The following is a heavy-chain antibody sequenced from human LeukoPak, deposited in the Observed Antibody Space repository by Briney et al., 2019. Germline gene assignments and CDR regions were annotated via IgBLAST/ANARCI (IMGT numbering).Heavy chain of an antibody. CDR3: TGGDPFDY. V-gene: IGHV3-73*01. CDR2: IRSKANSYAT. D-gene: IGHD2-21*02. J-gene: IGHJ4*02. Sequence: GGSLKLSCAASGFTFSGSAMHWVRQASGKGLEWVGRIRSKANSYATAYAASVKGRFTISRDDSKNTAYLQMNSLKTEDTAVYYCTGGDPFDYWGQGTLVTVSS. CDR1: GFTFSGSA.